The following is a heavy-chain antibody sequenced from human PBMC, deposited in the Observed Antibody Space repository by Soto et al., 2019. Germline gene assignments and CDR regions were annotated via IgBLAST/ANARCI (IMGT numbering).Heavy chain of an antibody. CDR3: ASQNYGDSDY. V-gene: IGHV4-59*01. CDR1: GGSISSSY. J-gene: IGHJ4*02. D-gene: IGHD4-17*01. CDR2: ISYSGNT. Sequence: KPSETLSLTCTVSGGSISSSYWTWIRQPPGKRLEWIAYISYSGNTNYNPSLKSRLTISGDRSKNQFSLKLTSVTAADTAVYYCASQNYGDSDYWGQGTLVTVS.